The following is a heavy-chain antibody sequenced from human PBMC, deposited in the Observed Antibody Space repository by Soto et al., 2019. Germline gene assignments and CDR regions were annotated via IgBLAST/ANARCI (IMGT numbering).Heavy chain of an antibody. CDR1: GGSISSYY. Sequence: PSQTLSLTCTVSGGSISSYYWSWIRQPPGKGLEWIGGIYYSGSTNYNPSLKSRVTISVDTSKNQFSLKLSSVTAADTAVYYCARMVYRSSWDGSYYFDYWGQGTLVTVSS. V-gene: IGHV4-59*01. CDR2: IYYSGST. CDR3: ARMVYRSSWDGSYYFDY. D-gene: IGHD6-13*01. J-gene: IGHJ4*02.